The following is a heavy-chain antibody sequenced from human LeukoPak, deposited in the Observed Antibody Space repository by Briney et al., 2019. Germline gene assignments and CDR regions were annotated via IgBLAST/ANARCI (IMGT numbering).Heavy chain of an antibody. J-gene: IGHJ4*02. Sequence: GASEKLSCQASGYTFTNYDITWVRHAQRKGHEWMGWISTYDSNTNYAQKLQDKFNMTTDTSTSTAYMELRNLRSDDTAVYYCARGGGEPGDYWGQGTLVTVSS. CDR1: GYTFTNYD. CDR2: ISTYDSNT. CDR3: ARGGGEPGDY. V-gene: IGHV1-18*01. D-gene: IGHD1-26*01.